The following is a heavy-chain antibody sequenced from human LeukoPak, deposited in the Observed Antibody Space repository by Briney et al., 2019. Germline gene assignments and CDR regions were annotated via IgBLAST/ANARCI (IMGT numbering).Heavy chain of an antibody. CDR2: ISGSGGST. J-gene: IGHJ4*02. Sequence: GGSLRLSCAASGFTFSSYAMSWVRQAPGKGLEWVSGISGSGGSTYYADSVKGRFTISRDISKNTLYVQMNSLRAEDTAVYYCARDLCSGGSCYGVDYWGQGTLVTVSS. V-gene: IGHV3-23*01. CDR3: ARDLCSGGSCYGVDY. CDR1: GFTFSSYA. D-gene: IGHD2-15*01.